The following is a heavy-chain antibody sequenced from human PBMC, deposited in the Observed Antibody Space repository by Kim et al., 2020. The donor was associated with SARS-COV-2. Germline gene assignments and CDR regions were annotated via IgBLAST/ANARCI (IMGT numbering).Heavy chain of an antibody. V-gene: IGHV1-2*02. J-gene: IGHJ4*02. Sequence: ASVKVSCKASGYTFTGYYMHWVRQAPGQGLEWMGWINPNSGGTNYAQKFQGRVTMTRDTSISTAYMELSRLRSDDTAVYYCARDAAVAGGKLFDYWGQGTLVTVSS. CDR3: ARDAAVAGGKLFDY. D-gene: IGHD6-19*01. CDR2: INPNSGGT. CDR1: GYTFTGYY.